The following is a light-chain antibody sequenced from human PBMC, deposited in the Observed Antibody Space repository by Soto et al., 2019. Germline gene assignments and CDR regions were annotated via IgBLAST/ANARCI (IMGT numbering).Light chain of an antibody. V-gene: IGKV3-20*01. J-gene: IGKJ5*01. CDR3: QQYGTSPAIT. CDR1: QSVRSSY. Sequence: ELVLTQSPGTLSLSPGERATLSCRASQSVRSSYLAWYQQKAGQAPRLLIYGASSRATGIPDRFSGSGSGTDFTLTISRLEPEDFAVYYCQQYGTSPAITFGQGTRLEIK. CDR2: GAS.